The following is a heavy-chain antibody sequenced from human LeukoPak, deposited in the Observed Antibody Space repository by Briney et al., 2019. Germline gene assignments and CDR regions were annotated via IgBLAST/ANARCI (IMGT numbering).Heavy chain of an antibody. CDR2: ISPNSGGR. Sequence: GASVKVSCRASGYXFTNYGISWVRQAPGQGLEWMGWISPNSGGRNYAQKFQGRVTMTRDTSVSTAHMELSNVRSDDTAVYYCARGTTVTTPFDYWGQGTLVTVSS. V-gene: IGHV1-2*02. J-gene: IGHJ4*02. CDR1: GYXFTNYG. D-gene: IGHD4-17*01. CDR3: ARGTTVTTPFDY.